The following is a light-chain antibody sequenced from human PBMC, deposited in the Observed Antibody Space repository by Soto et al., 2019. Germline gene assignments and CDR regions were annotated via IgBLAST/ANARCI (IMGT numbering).Light chain of an antibody. V-gene: IGKV1D-12*01. CDR3: QQADTFPIT. CDR2: AAS. CDR1: QGISRS. Sequence: DIQMTQSPSSVSASVGDRVTISCQASQGISRSLAWYQQKPGKAPKLLIYAASSLQSGVPSRFSGSGFGTDFTLTISSLQPEDSAIYYCQQADTFPITFRQGTRLEF. J-gene: IGKJ5*01.